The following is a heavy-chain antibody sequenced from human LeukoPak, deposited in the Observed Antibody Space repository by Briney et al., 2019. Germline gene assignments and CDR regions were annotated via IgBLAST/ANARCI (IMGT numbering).Heavy chain of an antibody. CDR2: INPSGGST. V-gene: IGHV1-46*01. Sequence: ASVKVSCKASGYTFTSYYMHWVRQAPGQGLEWMGIINPSGGSTSYAQKFQSRVTMTRDTSTSTVYMELSSLRSEDTAVYYCARVGSHSSGANWFDPWGQGTLVTVSS. CDR1: GYTFTSYY. D-gene: IGHD3-22*01. J-gene: IGHJ5*02. CDR3: ARVGSHSSGANWFDP.